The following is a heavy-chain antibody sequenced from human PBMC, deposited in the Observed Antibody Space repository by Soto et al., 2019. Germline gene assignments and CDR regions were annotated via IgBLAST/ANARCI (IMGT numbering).Heavy chain of an antibody. D-gene: IGHD6-19*01. CDR3: ARGLITGSHYSGGWYYFDS. J-gene: IGHJ4*02. Sequence: PSDTLCLTCAVYGGSFSGYYWSWIRQPPGKGLEWIGQINHSGSASYNPSLKSRVTISVHTSNSQFSLELSSVTAADTAVYYCARGLITGSHYSGGWYYFDSWGQGTQVTVSS. CDR1: GGSFSGYY. V-gene: IGHV4-34*01. CDR2: INHSGSA.